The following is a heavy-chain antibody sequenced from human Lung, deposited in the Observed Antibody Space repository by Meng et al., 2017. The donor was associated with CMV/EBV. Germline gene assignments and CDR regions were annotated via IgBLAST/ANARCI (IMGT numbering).Heavy chain of an antibody. CDR3: AKMVRTLAPGGGFDY. CDR2: ILYDGSYK. J-gene: IGHJ4*02. D-gene: IGHD4/OR15-4a*01. Sequence: GGSLRLXCAASGFTFSSYGMHWVRQAPGKGLEWVAFILYDGSYKYSADSVKGRFNISRDNSKNTLYQQMNSLRAEDTAGYYCAKMVRTLAPGGGFDYWGQGTXVTVSS. V-gene: IGHV3-30*02. CDR1: GFTFSSYG.